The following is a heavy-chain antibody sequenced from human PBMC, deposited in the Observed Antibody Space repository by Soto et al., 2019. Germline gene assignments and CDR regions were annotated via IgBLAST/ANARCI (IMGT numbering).Heavy chain of an antibody. V-gene: IGHV4-59*12. CDR2: SHYMGSP. J-gene: IGHJ5*02. CDR1: GSSILGDY. D-gene: IGHD6-19*01. Sequence: SETLSLTCTFSGSSILGDYWHWIRQSPVEGLWWMGSSHYMGSPNYNPSLNSRLTMSVDRSKSQFSMKLAAVTAADTAVYYCARGVGGSGLNWFDPWGQGTLVTVSS. CDR3: ARGVGGSGLNWFDP.